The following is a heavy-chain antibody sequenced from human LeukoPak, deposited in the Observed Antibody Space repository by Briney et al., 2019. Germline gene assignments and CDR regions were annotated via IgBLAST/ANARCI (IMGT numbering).Heavy chain of an antibody. D-gene: IGHD7-27*01. CDR3: ARHKRTGDARSYGSDY. CDR1: GGSITRYY. V-gene: IGHV4-59*08. J-gene: IGHJ4*02. CDR2: IYYSGTT. Sequence: KPSETLSLTCTVSGGSITRYYWSWIRQPPGKGLEWIGYIYYSGTTNYNPSHKSRVTISVDTSKNQFSLKLSSVTAADTAVYYCARHKRTGDARSYGSDYGGRGTLVTVSS.